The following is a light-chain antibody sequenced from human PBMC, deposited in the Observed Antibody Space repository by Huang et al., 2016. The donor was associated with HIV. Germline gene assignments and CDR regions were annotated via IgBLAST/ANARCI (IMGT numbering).Light chain of an antibody. Sequence: EIVLTQSPATLSLFPGERATLACRASQSVSSHLVWFQQKPGQAPRLLIYETSHRATGIPARFSGSGSGTDFTLIISTREPEDFAVYYCQQRSNWPLTFGGGTKVEIK. J-gene: IGKJ4*01. CDR1: QSVSSH. CDR2: ETS. CDR3: QQRSNWPLT. V-gene: IGKV3-11*01.